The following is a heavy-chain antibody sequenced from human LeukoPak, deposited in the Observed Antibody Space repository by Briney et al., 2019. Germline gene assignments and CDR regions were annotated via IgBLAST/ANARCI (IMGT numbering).Heavy chain of an antibody. Sequence: SETLSLTCAVYGGSFSGYYWSWIRQTPGKGLEWIGEINHSGSAKYKPSLKSRVTISVTLSKNQSSLDLSSVTAADTGVYYCARGQPPYSTGSTYYAGGFYYYDNWGQRTLVTVSS. CDR2: INHSGSA. CDR1: GGSFSGYY. V-gene: IGHV4-34*01. J-gene: IGHJ4*02. D-gene: IGHD1-7*01. CDR3: ARGQPPYSTGSTYYAGGFYYYDN.